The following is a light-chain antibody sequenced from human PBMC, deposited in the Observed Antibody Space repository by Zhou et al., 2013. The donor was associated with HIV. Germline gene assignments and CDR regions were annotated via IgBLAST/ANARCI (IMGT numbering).Light chain of an antibody. J-gene: IGKJ1*01. CDR3: QKYNSAPRT. V-gene: IGKV1-27*01. Sequence: DIQMTQSPSSLSASVGDRVTTTCRASQGIGYSLAWYQQKPGKAPKLLIYTASILLSGVPSRFSGMGSGTDFSLTISSLQPEDVATYYCQKYNSAPRTFGQGTKVEIK. CDR2: TAS. CDR1: QGIGYS.